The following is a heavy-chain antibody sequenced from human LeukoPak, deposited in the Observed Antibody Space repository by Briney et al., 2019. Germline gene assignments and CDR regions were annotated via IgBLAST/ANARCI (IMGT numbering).Heavy chain of an antibody. CDR2: ISPSGSTV. D-gene: IGHD3-16*01. CDR3: ARRTFGRNDFDY. J-gene: IGHJ4*02. Sequence: PGGSLRLSCAASGFIFSDYYMSWIRQAPGKGLGWVSYISPSGSTVNYADSVKGRFTISRDNAKNSLYLQMNSLRADDTAVYYCARRTFGRNDFDYWGQGTLVTVSS. CDR1: GFIFSDYY. V-gene: IGHV3-11*01.